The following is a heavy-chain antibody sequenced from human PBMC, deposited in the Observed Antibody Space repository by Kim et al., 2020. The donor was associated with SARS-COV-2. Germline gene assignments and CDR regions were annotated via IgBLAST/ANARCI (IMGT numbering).Heavy chain of an antibody. Sequence: KGRFTIPRDNSKNTLYLQMYSLRAEDTAVYYCARDSMGTMVRGVKGAFDIWGQGTMVTVSS. J-gene: IGHJ3*02. D-gene: IGHD3-10*01. V-gene: IGHV3-53*01. CDR3: ARDSMGTMVRGVKGAFDI.